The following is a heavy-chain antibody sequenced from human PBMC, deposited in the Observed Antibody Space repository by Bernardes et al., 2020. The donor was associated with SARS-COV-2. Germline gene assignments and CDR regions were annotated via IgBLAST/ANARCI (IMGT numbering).Heavy chain of an antibody. V-gene: IGHV3-13*04. D-gene: IGHD4-17*01. Sequence: GSLRLSCAASGFAFSRYDLHWVRQPTGKGLEWVSAIDTTGDTYYPDSVKGRFTITRENVKNSLYLQMNSLRAGDTAVYYCARVRSYGTVTTKWYFDLWRRGTLVTVSS. CDR3: ARVRSYGTVTTKWYFDL. J-gene: IGHJ2*01. CDR2: IDTTGDT. CDR1: GFAFSRYD.